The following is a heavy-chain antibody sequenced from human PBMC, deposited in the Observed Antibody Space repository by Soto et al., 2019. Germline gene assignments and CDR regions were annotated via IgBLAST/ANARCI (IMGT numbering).Heavy chain of an antibody. Sequence: ASETLSLTCAVYGGSFSGYYWSWIRQPPGKGLEWIGEINHSGSTNYNPSLKSRVTISVDTSKNQFSLKLSSVTAADTAVYYCARVSLDDYIWGSYRYTLDYWGQGTLVTAPQ. V-gene: IGHV4-34*01. D-gene: IGHD3-16*02. J-gene: IGHJ4*02. CDR1: GGSFSGYY. CDR2: INHSGST. CDR3: ARVSLDDYIWGSYRYTLDY.